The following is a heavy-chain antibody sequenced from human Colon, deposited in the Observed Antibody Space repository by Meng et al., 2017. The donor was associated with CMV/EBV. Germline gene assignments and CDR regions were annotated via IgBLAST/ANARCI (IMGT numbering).Heavy chain of an antibody. CDR3: ARGQLWLDS. CDR1: GFTFSSYW. Sequence: GESLKISCAASGFTFSSYWMNWVRQVPGKGLEWVASIKRDGSETYYVDSVKGRFTISRDNAKNSLYLQMNNLRAEDTAVYYCARGQLWLDSWGQGTLVTVSS. J-gene: IGHJ5*01. V-gene: IGHV3-7*04. CDR2: IKRDGSET. D-gene: IGHD3-10*01.